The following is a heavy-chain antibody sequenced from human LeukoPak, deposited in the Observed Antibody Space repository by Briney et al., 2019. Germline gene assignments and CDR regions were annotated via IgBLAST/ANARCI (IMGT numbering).Heavy chain of an antibody. CDR2: LIPIFGTA. CDR1: GGTFSSYA. D-gene: IGHD2-2*01. Sequence: ASVKVSCKASGGTFSSYAISWVRQAPGQGLEWMGGLIPIFGTANYAQKFQGRVTITADESTSTAYMELSSLRSEDTAVYYCARDSRYCSSTSCYEGGNWFDPWGQGTLVTVSS. CDR3: ARDSRYCSSTSCYEGGNWFDP. J-gene: IGHJ5*02. V-gene: IGHV1-69*13.